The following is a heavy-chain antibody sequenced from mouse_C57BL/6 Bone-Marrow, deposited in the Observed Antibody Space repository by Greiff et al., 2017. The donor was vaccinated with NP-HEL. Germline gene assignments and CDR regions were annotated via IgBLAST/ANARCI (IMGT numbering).Heavy chain of an antibody. D-gene: IGHD1-1*01. J-gene: IGHJ1*03. CDR2: IDPENGDT. CDR3: TTGYGSSYWYFDV. Sequence: EVKLQESGAELVRPGASVKLSCTASGFTIKDDYMHWVKQRPEQGLEWIGWIDPENGDTEYASKFQGKAPITADTSSNTAYLQLSSLTSEDTAVYYCTTGYGSSYWYFDVWGTGTTVTVSS. V-gene: IGHV14-4*01. CDR1: GFTIKDDY.